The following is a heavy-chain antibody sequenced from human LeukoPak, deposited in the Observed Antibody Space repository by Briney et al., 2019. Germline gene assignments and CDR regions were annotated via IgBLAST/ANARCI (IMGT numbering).Heavy chain of an antibody. V-gene: IGHV3-23*01. Sequence: PGGSLRLSCAASGFTFTSYAMSWVRQAPGKGLEWVSGISGGGGNTYYADSVKGRFTISRDNSKNTLYLQMNSLRAEDTAVYYCARPLNYSSSPIQLDCWGQGTLVTVSS. D-gene: IGHD6-13*01. J-gene: IGHJ4*02. CDR2: ISGGGGNT. CDR1: GFTFTSYA. CDR3: ARPLNYSSSPIQLDC.